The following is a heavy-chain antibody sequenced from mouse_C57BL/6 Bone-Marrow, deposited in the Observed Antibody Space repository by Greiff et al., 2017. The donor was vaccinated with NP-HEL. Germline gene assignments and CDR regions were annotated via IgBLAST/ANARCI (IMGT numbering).Heavy chain of an antibody. J-gene: IGHJ3*01. CDR1: GYTFTDYY. CDR3: ARGRANWAPWFAY. CDR2: IFPGSGST. V-gene: IGHV1-75*01. Sequence: QVQLKESGPELVKPGASVKISCKASGYTFTDYYINWVKQRPGQGLEWIGWIFPGSGSTYYIEKFKGKATLTVVKSSSTAYMLLSSRTSEDSAVYFCARGRANWAPWFAYWGQGTLVTVSA. D-gene: IGHD4-1*02.